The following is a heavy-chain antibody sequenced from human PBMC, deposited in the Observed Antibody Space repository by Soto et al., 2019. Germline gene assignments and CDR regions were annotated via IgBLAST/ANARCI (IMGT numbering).Heavy chain of an antibody. V-gene: IGHV3-48*02. CDR3: ARSVAGHFDS. Sequence: EVQLVESGGGLVQPGGSLRLSCAASGFRFSIYSMNWVRQAPGKGLEWSAYITGDTNRIKYADSVKGRFTISRDNAKNSVYLQMNSLRDEDTAVYYCARSVAGHFDSWGQGTVVTVSS. D-gene: IGHD6-19*01. CDR1: GFRFSIYS. J-gene: IGHJ4*02. CDR2: ITGDTNRI.